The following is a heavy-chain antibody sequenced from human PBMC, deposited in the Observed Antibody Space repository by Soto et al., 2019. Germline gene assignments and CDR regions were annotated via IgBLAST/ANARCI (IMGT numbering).Heavy chain of an antibody. CDR2: ISAYNGNT. CDR3: ARGGYDFWSGYSLDY. Sequence: GASVKLSCKDSGYTFTSTGITWVRQAPEQGLEWMGWISAYNGNTNYAQKLQGRVTMTTDTSTSTAYMELRSLRSDDTAVYYCARGGYDFWSGYSLDYWGQGTQVTVSS. CDR1: GYTFTSTG. J-gene: IGHJ4*02. V-gene: IGHV1-18*01. D-gene: IGHD3-3*01.